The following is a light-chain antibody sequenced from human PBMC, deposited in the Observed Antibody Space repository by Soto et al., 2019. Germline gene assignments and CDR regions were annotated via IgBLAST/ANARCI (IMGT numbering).Light chain of an antibody. V-gene: IGLV2-23*03. Sequence: QSVLTQPASVSGSPGQSITISCTGTSSVVATFNLVSWYQQHPGKAPKLMIYEGSKRPAGVSNRFSGSRSGNTASLTISGLQAEDEADYYCCSYAGRSTFEVFGGGTKLTVL. CDR2: EGS. CDR3: CSYAGRSTFEV. CDR1: SSVVATFNL. J-gene: IGLJ3*02.